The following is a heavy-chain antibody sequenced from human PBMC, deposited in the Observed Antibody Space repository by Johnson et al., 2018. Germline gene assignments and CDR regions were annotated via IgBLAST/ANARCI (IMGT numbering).Heavy chain of an antibody. D-gene: IGHD5-12*01. J-gene: IGHJ6*02. V-gene: IGHV3-15*01. Sequence: VQLVESGGGLVKPGGSLRLSCAASGFTFSNAWMSWVRQAPGKGLEWVGRIKSKTDGGTTDYAAPVKGRFTISRDDSKNTLYLQMNSLKTEDTAVYYCTTRIEYSGYDYKDYGMDVWGQGTTVTVSS. CDR2: IKSKTDGGTT. CDR1: GFTFSNAW. CDR3: TTRIEYSGYDYKDYGMDV.